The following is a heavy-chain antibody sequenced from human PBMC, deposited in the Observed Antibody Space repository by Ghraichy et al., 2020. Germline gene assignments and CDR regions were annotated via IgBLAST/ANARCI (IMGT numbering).Heavy chain of an antibody. CDR2: IYHSGST. CDR1: GGSISSSNW. J-gene: IGHJ4*02. CDR3: ARESHYYDSSGYYLSY. D-gene: IGHD3-22*01. Sequence: SETLSLTCAVSGGSISSSNWWSWVRQPPGKGLEWIGEIYHSGSTNYNPSLKSRVTISVDKSKNQFSLKLSSVTAADTAVYYCARESHYYDSSGYYLSYWGQGTLVTVSS. V-gene: IGHV4-4*02.